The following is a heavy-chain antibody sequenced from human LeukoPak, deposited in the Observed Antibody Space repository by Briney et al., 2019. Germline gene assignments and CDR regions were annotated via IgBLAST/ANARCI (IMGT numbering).Heavy chain of an antibody. V-gene: IGHV3-7*01. CDR2: IKQDGSEK. D-gene: IGHD3-10*01. Sequence: GGSLRLSCAASEFTFSSYWMGWVRQAPGKGLEWVANIKQDGSEKYYVDSVKGRFTISRDNAKNSLYLQMNSLRVEDTAVYYCAKVAKYYYGSETYYFFEHWGQGTPVTASS. J-gene: IGHJ4*02. CDR1: EFTFSSYW. CDR3: AKVAKYYYGSETYYFFEH.